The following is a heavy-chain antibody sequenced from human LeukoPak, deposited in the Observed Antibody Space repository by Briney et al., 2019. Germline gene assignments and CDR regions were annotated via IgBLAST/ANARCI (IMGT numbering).Heavy chain of an antibody. CDR1: GGTFSSYA. D-gene: IGHD6-6*01. J-gene: IGHJ3*02. CDR3: ARTRGSYDAFDI. CDR2: IIPIFGTA. V-gene: IGHV1-69*01. Sequence: SVKVSCKASGGTFSSYAISWVRQAPGQGLEWMGGIIPIFGTANYAQKFQGRVTITADESTSTAYMELSSLRSEDTAVYYCARTRGSYDAFDIWGQGTMVTVSS.